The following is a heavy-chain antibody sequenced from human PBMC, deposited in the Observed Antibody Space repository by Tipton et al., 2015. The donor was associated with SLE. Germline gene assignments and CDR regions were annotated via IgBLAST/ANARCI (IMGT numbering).Heavy chain of an antibody. D-gene: IGHD3-16*01. CDR3: ARASPYAILNYYYYYMDV. J-gene: IGHJ6*03. Sequence: TLSLTCAVSGGSISTSYWWSWVRQPPGKGLEWIGEIYHSGSTNYNPSLKSRVTVSVDRSKNQFSLRLSSVTAADTAVYYCARASPYAILNYYYYYMDVWGKGTTVTVSS. V-gene: IGHV4-4*02. CDR1: GGSISTSYW. CDR2: IYHSGST.